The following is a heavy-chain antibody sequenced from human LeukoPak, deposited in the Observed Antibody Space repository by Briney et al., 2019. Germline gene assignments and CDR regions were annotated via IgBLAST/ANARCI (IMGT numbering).Heavy chain of an antibody. CDR3: ARTGLGLYSFDY. D-gene: IGHD3/OR15-3a*01. CDR1: GFTFTTYW. V-gene: IGHV3-7*01. CDR2: INQDGTEE. Sequence: GGSLRLSCAASGFTFTTYWMSWVRQLPGKGLEWVANINQDGTEEYYVDSVKGRFTISRDNAKNSLYLQMNSLRVEDTAVYYCARTGLGLYSFDYWGQGTLVTVSS. J-gene: IGHJ4*02.